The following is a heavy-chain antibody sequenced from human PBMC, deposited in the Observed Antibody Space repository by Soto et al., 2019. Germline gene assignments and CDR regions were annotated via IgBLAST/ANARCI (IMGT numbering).Heavy chain of an antibody. Sequence: GGSLRLSCAASGFTFSSYWMHWVRQAPGKGLEWVSRINSDRSSTSYADSVKGRFTISRDNAKNTLYLQMNSLRAEDTAVYYWARVLFSGYDWGSDYYYGMDVWGQGTTVTVS. V-gene: IGHV3-74*01. CDR1: GFTFSSYW. CDR3: ARVLFSGYDWGSDYYYGMDV. D-gene: IGHD5-12*01. J-gene: IGHJ6*02. CDR2: INSDRSST.